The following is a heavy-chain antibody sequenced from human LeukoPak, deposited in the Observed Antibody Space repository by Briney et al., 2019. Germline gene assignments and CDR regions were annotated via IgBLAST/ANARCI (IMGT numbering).Heavy chain of an antibody. Sequence: GGSLRLSCAASGFTFSSYAMSWVRQAPGKGLEWVSAISGSGGSKYYADSVKGRFTISRDNSKNTLYLQMNSLRAEDTAVYYCAKYVVVTSSYYFDYWGQGTLVTVSS. V-gene: IGHV3-23*01. CDR3: AKYVVVTSSYYFDY. J-gene: IGHJ4*02. CDR2: ISGSGGSK. CDR1: GFTFSSYA. D-gene: IGHD2-21*02.